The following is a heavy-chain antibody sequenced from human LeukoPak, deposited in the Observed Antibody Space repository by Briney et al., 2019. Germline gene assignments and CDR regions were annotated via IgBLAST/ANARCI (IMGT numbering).Heavy chain of an antibody. CDR1: GFTFGDYA. D-gene: IGHD3-10*01. Sequence: GGSLRLSCAASGFTFGDYAMHWVRQAPGKGLEWVSGISWNSDSIGYADSVKGRFTISRDNAKNSLYLQMNSLRAEDTALYYCAKEKGGSTAFDYWGQGTLVTVSS. J-gene: IGHJ4*02. CDR3: AKEKGGSTAFDY. CDR2: ISWNSDSI. V-gene: IGHV3-9*01.